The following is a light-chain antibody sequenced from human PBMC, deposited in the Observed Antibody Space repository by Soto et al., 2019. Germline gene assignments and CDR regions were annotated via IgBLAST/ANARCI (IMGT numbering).Light chain of an antibody. CDR2: EVN. CDR1: SSDVGGYLY. J-gene: IGLJ2*01. Sequence: QSALTQPASVSGSPGQSITISCTGTSSDVGGYLYVSWYQHHPGKAPKLIIYEVNNRPSGVSHRFSGSKSGNTASLTISGLQAEDEADYYCSSYTRSSTLVFGGGTKLTVL. CDR3: SSYTRSSTLV. V-gene: IGLV2-14*01.